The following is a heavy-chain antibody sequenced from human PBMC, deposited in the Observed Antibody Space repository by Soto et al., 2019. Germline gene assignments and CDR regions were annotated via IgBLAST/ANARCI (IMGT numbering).Heavy chain of an antibody. D-gene: IGHD6-25*01. CDR1: GFTFSNYV. CDR2: VSGGGTT. CDR3: AKDQSGYGRFDY. V-gene: IGHV3-23*01. Sequence: EVQLLESGGGFVQPGGSLRLSCAASGFTFSNYVMNWVRQAPGKGLEWVSAVSGGGTTYYTDSVKGRFTISRDNSKNTVYLEMNSLRAEDTAIYYCAKDQSGYGRFDYWGQGTQVTVPS. J-gene: IGHJ4*02.